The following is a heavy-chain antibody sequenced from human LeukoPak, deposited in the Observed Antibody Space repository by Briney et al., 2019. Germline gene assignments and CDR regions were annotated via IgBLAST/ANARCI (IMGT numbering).Heavy chain of an antibody. CDR3: ARDGTGYDFWSGYYTGNWFDP. CDR1: GFTFSSYG. J-gene: IGHJ5*02. D-gene: IGHD3-3*01. CDR2: IWYDGSNK. V-gene: IGHV3-33*01. Sequence: GGSLRLSCAASGFTFSSYGMHWVRQAPGKGLEWVADIWYDGSNKYYADSVKGRFTISRDNSKNTLYLQMNSLRAEDTAVYYCARDGTGYDFWSGYYTGNWFDPWGQGTLVTVSS.